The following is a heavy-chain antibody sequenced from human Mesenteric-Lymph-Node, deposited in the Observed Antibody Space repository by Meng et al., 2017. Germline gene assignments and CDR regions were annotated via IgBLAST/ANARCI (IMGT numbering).Heavy chain of an antibody. CDR1: GFTFDDYA. D-gene: IGHD3-22*01. J-gene: IGHJ4*02. V-gene: IGHV3-43D*03. Sequence: GESLKISCAASGFTFDDYAMHWVRQAPGKGLEWVSLISWDGGSTYYADSVKGRFTISRDNSKNSLYLQMNSLRAEDTALYYCAKDGGGSMAYDSSGYPDYWGQGTLVTVSS. CDR3: AKDGGGSMAYDSSGYPDY. CDR2: ISWDGGST.